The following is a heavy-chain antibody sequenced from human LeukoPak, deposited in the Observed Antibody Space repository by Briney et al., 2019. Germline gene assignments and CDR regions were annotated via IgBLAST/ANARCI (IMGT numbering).Heavy chain of an antibody. CDR3: ASRTYYDSMGGAFDI. Sequence: SETLSLTCTVSGYSISSGYYWGWIRQPPGKGLEWIGSIYHSGSTYYNPSLKSRVTISVDTSKNQFSLKLSSVTAADTAVYYCASRTYYDSMGGAFDIWGQGTMVTVSS. J-gene: IGHJ3*02. D-gene: IGHD3-22*01. CDR2: IYHSGST. CDR1: GYSISSGYY. V-gene: IGHV4-38-2*02.